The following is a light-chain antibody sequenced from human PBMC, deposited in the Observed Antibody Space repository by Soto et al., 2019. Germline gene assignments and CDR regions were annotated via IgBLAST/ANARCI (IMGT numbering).Light chain of an antibody. CDR3: QHYRSSWT. CDR2: GTS. CDR1: QSVSSSF. V-gene: IGKV3-20*01. J-gene: IGKJ1*01. Sequence: EIVLTQSPGTLSLSPGERATLSCRASQSVSSSFLAWYQQKPGQPPRLLIYGTSSRATGIPERFSGSGSGTDFTRTSSILEPEDFAVYYCQHYRSSWTFGRGTKVEVK.